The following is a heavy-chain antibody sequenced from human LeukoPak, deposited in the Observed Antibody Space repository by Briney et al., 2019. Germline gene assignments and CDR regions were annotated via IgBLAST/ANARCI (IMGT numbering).Heavy chain of an antibody. V-gene: IGHV3-7*01. J-gene: IGHJ6*03. D-gene: IGHD3-10*01. Sequence: GGSLRLSCEASVFTLSNYWMSWVRQAPGKGLEWVANIKQDGSEKYYVESVKGRFTISRENAENSLYLQMNSLRAEDTAVYYCARVRVVPYFYYYYMDDWGKGTTVTVSS. CDR1: VFTLSNYW. CDR3: ARVRVVPYFYYYYMDD. CDR2: IKQDGSEK.